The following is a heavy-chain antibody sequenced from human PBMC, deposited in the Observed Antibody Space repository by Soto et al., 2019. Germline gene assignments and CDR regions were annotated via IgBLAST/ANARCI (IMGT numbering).Heavy chain of an antibody. J-gene: IGHJ4*02. Sequence: QVQLVESGGGVVQPGRSLRLSCAASGFTFSSYAMHWVRQAPGKGLEWVAVISYDGSNKYYADSVKGRFTISRDNSKNTLYLQMNSLRAEDTAVYYCARDPLNSYGYGTQSPTPYYFDYWCQGTLVTVSS. CDR1: GFTFSSYA. V-gene: IGHV3-30-3*01. CDR3: ARDPLNSYGYGTQSPTPYYFDY. CDR2: ISYDGSNK. D-gene: IGHD5-18*01.